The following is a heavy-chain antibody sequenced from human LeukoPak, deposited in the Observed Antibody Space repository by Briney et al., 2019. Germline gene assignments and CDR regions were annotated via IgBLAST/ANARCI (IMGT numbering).Heavy chain of an antibody. CDR3: ARAGRYYGSGSYYKGFDP. J-gene: IGHJ5*02. D-gene: IGHD3-10*01. Sequence: ASVKVSCKASGYTFTGYYMHWVRQAPGQGLEWMGWINPNSGGTNYAQKFQGRVTMTRDTSISTAYMELSRLRSDDTAVYYCARAGRYYGSGSYYKGFDPWGQGTLVTVSS. CDR2: INPNSGGT. V-gene: IGHV1-2*02. CDR1: GYTFTGYY.